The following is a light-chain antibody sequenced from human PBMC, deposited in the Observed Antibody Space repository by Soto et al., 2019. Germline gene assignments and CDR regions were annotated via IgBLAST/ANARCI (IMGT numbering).Light chain of an antibody. CDR3: QQYGSSPWT. V-gene: IGKV3-20*01. Sequence: ENVLTQSPGTLSLSPGGRATLSCRASQSVSSGHLAWYQQKPGQAPRLLIYGVSSRATGIPDRFSGSGSGTDFALTISRLEPEDFAVDYCQQYGSSPWTFGQGTKVEI. J-gene: IGKJ1*01. CDR2: GVS. CDR1: QSVSSGH.